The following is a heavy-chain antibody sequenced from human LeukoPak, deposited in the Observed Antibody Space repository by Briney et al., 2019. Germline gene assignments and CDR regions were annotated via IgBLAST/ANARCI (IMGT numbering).Heavy chain of an antibody. CDR1: GLPLSSSW. Sequence: GGSLRLSCAVSGLPLSSSWMDWVRQAPGKGLEWVASINPDGNKKYSADSVKGRFTISRDNAENSLYLQMNSLRVEDTAFYYCARDLAYSRLDYWGQGMLVTVSS. CDR2: INPDGNKK. CDR3: ARDLAYSRLDY. D-gene: IGHD5-18*01. V-gene: IGHV3-7*01. J-gene: IGHJ4*02.